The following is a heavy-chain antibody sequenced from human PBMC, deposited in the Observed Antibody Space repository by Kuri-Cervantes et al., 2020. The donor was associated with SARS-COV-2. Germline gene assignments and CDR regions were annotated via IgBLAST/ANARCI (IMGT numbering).Heavy chain of an antibody. D-gene: IGHD6-19*01. CDR1: GYTFTSYA. V-gene: IGHV1-3*01. Sequence: ASVKVSCKASGYTFTSYAMHWVRQAPGQRLEWMGWINAGNGNTKYSQKFQGRVTITRDTSASTAYTELSSLRSEDTAVYYCARDRGSGWYAFDYWGQGTLVTVSS. J-gene: IGHJ4*02. CDR3: ARDRGSGWYAFDY. CDR2: INAGNGNT.